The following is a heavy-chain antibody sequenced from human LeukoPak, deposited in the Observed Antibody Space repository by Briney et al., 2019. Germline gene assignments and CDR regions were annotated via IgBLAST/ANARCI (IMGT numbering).Heavy chain of an antibody. CDR1: GDSISSSVW. D-gene: IGHD2-2*01. Sequence: PSETLSLTCIVSGDSISSSVWWVWVRQSPGKGLEWIGSIYYSGSTYYNPSLKSRVTISVDTSKNQFSLKLSSVTAADTAVYYCARESPAPYCSSTSCANAYYYYYYYMDVWGKGTTVTVSS. CDR2: IYYSGST. V-gene: IGHV4-39*07. J-gene: IGHJ6*03. CDR3: ARESPAPYCSSTSCANAYYYYYYYMDV.